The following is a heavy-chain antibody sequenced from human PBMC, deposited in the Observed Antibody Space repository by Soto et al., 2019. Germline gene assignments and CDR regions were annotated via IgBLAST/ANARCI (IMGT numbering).Heavy chain of an antibody. CDR2: INAGNGNT. D-gene: IGHD6-13*01. CDR3: ARGDSSSWYSLEY. V-gene: IGHV1-3*01. CDR1: GHTFTSYA. Sequence: VASVKVSFKASGHTFTSYAMHWVRQAPGQRLEWMGWINAGNGNTKYSQKFQGRVTITRDTSASTAYMELSSLRSEDTAVYYCARGDSSSWYSLEYWGQGTLVTVSS. J-gene: IGHJ4*02.